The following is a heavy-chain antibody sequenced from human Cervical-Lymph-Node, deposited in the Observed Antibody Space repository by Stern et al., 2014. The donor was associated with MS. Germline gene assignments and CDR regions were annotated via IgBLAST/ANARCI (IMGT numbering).Heavy chain of an antibody. CDR3: ARDQFMKSGWFDP. CDR2: IYTSGSP. Sequence: QVQLQESGPGLVKPSQTLSLTCTVSGGSISSGNYYWSWIRQPAGKGLEWIGRIYTSGSPNYTPPLKSRVTISVDTSKTQFSLKLSSVTAADTAVYYCARDQFMKSGWFDPWGQGTLVTVSS. J-gene: IGHJ5*02. CDR1: GGSISSGNYY. V-gene: IGHV4-61*02. D-gene: IGHD3-16*01.